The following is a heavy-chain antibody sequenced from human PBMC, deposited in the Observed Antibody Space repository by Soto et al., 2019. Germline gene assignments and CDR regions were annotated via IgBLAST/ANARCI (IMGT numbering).Heavy chain of an antibody. CDR1: GFTFNSYA. J-gene: IGHJ3*02. CDR2: ISGSGGRT. CDR3: AKVAVAATSGDAFDI. D-gene: IGHD2-15*01. V-gene: IGHV3-23*01. Sequence: GGSLRLSCAASGFTFNSYAMSWVRQAPGKGLEWVSAISGSGGRTYYADSVKGRFTISRDNPKNTLYLQMNSLRAEDTAVYYCAKVAVAATSGDAFDIWDQGTMVTVSS.